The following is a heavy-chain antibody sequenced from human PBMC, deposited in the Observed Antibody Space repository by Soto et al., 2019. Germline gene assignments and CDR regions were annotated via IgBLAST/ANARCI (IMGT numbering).Heavy chain of an antibody. J-gene: IGHJ5*02. CDR1: GYTFTSYA. Sequence: ASVKVSCKASGYTFTSYAMHWVRQAPGQRLEWMGWINAGNGNTKYSQKFQGRVTITGDTSASTAYMELSSLRSEDTAVYYCARDRDTRFDSSGYYSSWFDPWGQGTLVTVSS. D-gene: IGHD3-22*01. CDR2: INAGNGNT. V-gene: IGHV1-3*01. CDR3: ARDRDTRFDSSGYYSSWFDP.